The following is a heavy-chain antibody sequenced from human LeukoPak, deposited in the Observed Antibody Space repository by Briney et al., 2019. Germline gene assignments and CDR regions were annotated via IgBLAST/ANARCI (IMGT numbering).Heavy chain of an antibody. Sequence: GRSLRLSCAASGFTFSSYGMHWVRQAPGKGLEWVAVISYDGSNKYYADSVKGRFTISRDNSKNTLYLQMNSLRAEDTVVYYCAKAPLYCSGGSCLSAADYWGQGTLVTVSS. J-gene: IGHJ4*02. CDR3: AKAPLYCSGGSCLSAADY. D-gene: IGHD2-15*01. CDR1: GFTFSSYG. V-gene: IGHV3-30*18. CDR2: ISYDGSNK.